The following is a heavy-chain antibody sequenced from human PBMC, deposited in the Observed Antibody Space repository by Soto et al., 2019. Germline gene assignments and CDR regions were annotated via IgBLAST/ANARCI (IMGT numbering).Heavy chain of an antibody. CDR1: GGTFNTFA. CDR2: IIPMFGTS. D-gene: IGHD3-22*01. J-gene: IGHJ4*02. CDR3: ARFSPPRGYYAY. V-gene: IGHV1-69*01. Sequence: QVQLVQSGAEVKKPGSSVKVSCMASGGTFNTFAISWVRQAPGQGLECMGGIIPMFGTSHYAQKFQGRVTIAAGDSTSTVYMELSSLRSEDTAVYYCARFSPPRGYYAYWGQGTLVTVSS.